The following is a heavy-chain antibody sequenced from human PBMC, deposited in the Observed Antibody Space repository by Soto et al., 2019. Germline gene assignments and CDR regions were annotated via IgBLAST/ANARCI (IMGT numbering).Heavy chain of an antibody. Sequence: GASVKVSCKASGYTFTSYGISWVRQAPGQGLEWMGWISAYNGNTNYAQKLQGRVTMTTDTSTSTAYMELRSLRSDDTAVYYCARDLPGYSGYGRYFDYWGQGTLVTVSS. CDR2: ISAYNGNT. V-gene: IGHV1-18*04. CDR3: ARDLPGYSGYGRYFDY. CDR1: GYTFTSYG. J-gene: IGHJ4*02. D-gene: IGHD5-12*01.